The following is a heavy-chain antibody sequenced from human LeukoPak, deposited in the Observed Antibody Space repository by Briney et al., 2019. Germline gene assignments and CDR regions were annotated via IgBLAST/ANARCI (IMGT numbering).Heavy chain of an antibody. CDR2: INGNGGST. J-gene: IGHJ4*02. CDR1: GFTFSSYA. Sequence: GGSLRLSCAASGFTFSSYALTWVRQAPGKGLEWVSAINGNGGSTNYADSVKGRFTISRDNSKNTLYLQVNSLRAEDTAVYYCAKYRSAWSFDYWGQGTLVTVSS. D-gene: IGHD6-13*01. CDR3: AKYRSAWSFDY. V-gene: IGHV3-23*01.